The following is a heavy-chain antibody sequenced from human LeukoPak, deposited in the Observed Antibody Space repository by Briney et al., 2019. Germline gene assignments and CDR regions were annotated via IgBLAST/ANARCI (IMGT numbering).Heavy chain of an antibody. CDR2: ISFDGSNT. CDR3: AKDQGY. J-gene: IGHJ4*02. CDR1: GFTFSTHG. Sequence: PGRSLRLSCAASGFTFSTHGMNWVRQAPGKGLEWVALISFDGSNTYYADSVKGRFTISRDNSKNTVYLQMNSLRAEDTAMYYCAKDQGYWGRGTLVTVSS. V-gene: IGHV3-30*18.